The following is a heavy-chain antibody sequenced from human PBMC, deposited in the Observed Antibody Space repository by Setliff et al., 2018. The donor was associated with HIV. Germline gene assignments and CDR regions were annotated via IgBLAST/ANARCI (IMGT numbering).Heavy chain of an antibody. J-gene: IGHJ4*02. CDR1: GGSFNDYY. Sequence: KASETLSLTCAVYGGSFNDYYWTWIRQPPGKGLERIGEIDHSGSTKYHASLKSRVTISIDTSKNQISLKLSSVTAADTAVYYCARGLNYYGSGSYLPLGYWGQGTLVTVSS. D-gene: IGHD3-10*01. V-gene: IGHV4-34*01. CDR3: ARGLNYYGSGSYLPLGY. CDR2: IDHSGST.